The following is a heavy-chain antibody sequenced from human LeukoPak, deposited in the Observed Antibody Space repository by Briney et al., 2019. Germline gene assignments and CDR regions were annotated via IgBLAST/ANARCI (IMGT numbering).Heavy chain of an antibody. CDR1: GYTFTGYY. Sequence: ASVKVSCKVSGYTFTGYYMHWVRQAPGQGLEWMGWINPNSGGTNYVQKFQDRVTMTRDTSISTVYMELSRLRSDDTAVYYCARGAFSSSSGYKYYYMDVWGKGTTVIVSS. CDR3: ARGAFSSSSGYKYYYMDV. D-gene: IGHD6-6*01. CDR2: INPNSGGT. J-gene: IGHJ6*03. V-gene: IGHV1-2*02.